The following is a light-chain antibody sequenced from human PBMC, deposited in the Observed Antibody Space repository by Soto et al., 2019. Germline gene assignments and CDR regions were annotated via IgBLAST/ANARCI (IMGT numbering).Light chain of an antibody. V-gene: IGKV3-20*01. CDR2: GAS. Sequence: PGERATLSCRASQNVNNNYLAWYQQKPGQAPRLLIRGASSRASGLPDRFSGSGSGTAFTLTISRLEPEDFAVYYCQQYGSSPGTFGQGTKLEIK. CDR1: QNVNNNY. CDR3: QQYGSSPGT. J-gene: IGKJ2*01.